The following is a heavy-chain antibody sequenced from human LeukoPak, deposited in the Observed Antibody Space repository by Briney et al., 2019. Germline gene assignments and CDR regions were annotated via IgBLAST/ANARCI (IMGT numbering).Heavy chain of an antibody. CDR1: GFTFDDYA. D-gene: IGHD1-14*01. J-gene: IGHJ4*02. V-gene: IGHV3-9*01. CDR3: AKDRRNDFDY. CDR2: ISGNSGSI. Sequence: GGSLRLSCAASGFTFDDYAMHWVRQAPGKGLEWVSGISGNSGSIGYADSVKGRFTISRDNAKNSLYLQMNSLRAEDTALYYCAKDRRNDFDYWGQGTLVTVSS.